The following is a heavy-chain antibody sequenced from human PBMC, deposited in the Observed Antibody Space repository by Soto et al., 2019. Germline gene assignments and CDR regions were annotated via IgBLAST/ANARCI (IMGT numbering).Heavy chain of an antibody. D-gene: IGHD1-26*01. J-gene: IGHJ6*02. Sequence: ASVKVSCKXSGYSFTNQAINWVRQAPGNGLEWVGWISGRSGNSNSAETVRGRVTMTTDTSTATAYLELRALRPEDTGVYYCAKEVPGGGRHFYYAMDVWGQGTTVTVSS. CDR1: GYSFTNQA. CDR2: ISGRSGNS. V-gene: IGHV1-18*01. CDR3: AKEVPGGGRHFYYAMDV.